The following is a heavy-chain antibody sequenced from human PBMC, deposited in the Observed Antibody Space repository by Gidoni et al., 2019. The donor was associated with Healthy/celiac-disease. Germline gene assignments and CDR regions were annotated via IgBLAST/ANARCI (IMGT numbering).Heavy chain of an antibody. Sequence: QVQLQESGPGLVKPSQTLSLTCTVPGGSISSGGYYWRWIRPHPGKGLEWIGYIYYSGNTYYNPSLKSRVTISVDTSQNQFSLRLSSVTAADTAVYYCAREDGYKSYYYMDVWGKGTTVTVSS. V-gene: IGHV4-31*03. D-gene: IGHD5-12*01. CDR3: AREDGYKSYYYMDV. CDR1: GGSISSGGYY. J-gene: IGHJ6*03. CDR2: IYYSGNT.